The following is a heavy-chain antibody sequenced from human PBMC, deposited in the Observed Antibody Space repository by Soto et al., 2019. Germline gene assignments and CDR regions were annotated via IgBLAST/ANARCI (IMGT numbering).Heavy chain of an antibody. CDR2: IYWDDDK. CDR3: AHSVVAGLGYYFDY. D-gene: IGHD6-19*01. V-gene: IGHV2-5*02. J-gene: IGHJ4*02. Sequence: QITLKESGPTLVKPTQTLTLTCTFSGFSLRRTRVAVGWIRQPPGKALEWLALIYWDDDKRYSPFLKSRLTITKDTSKNQVVLTMTNMDPVDTATYYCAHSVVAGLGYYFDYWGQGTLVTVSS. CDR1: GFSLRRTRVA.